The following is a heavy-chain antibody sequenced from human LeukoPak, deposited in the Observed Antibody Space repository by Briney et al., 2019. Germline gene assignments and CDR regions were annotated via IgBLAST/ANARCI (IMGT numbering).Heavy chain of an antibody. CDR2: IYYSGST. J-gene: IGHJ4*02. V-gene: IGHV4-59*01. CDR1: GVSISSYF. D-gene: IGHD5-12*01. CDR3: ARHGGYSAYDYFDF. Sequence: SETLSLTCTVSGVSISSYFCSWIRQPPGKGLEWIGYIYYSGSTNYNPSLKSRVTISVDTSKNQFSLKLSSVTAADTAVYYCARHGGYSAYDYFDFWGQGTLVTVSS.